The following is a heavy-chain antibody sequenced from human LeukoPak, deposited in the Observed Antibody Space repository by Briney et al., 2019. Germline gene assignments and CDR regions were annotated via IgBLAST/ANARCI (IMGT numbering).Heavy chain of an antibody. CDR1: GGSISSSSYY. J-gene: IGHJ4*02. CDR3: ARHEYGSPDY. Sequence: SETPSLTCTVSGGSISSSSYYWGWIRQPPGKGLEWIGSIYYSGSTYYNPSLKSRVTISVDTSKNQFSLKLSSVTAADTAVYYCARHEYGSPDYWGQGTLVTVSS. V-gene: IGHV4-39*01. CDR2: IYYSGST. D-gene: IGHD3-10*01.